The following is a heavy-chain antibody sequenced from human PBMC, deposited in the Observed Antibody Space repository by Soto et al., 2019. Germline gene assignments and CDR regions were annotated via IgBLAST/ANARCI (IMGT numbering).Heavy chain of an antibody. CDR2: IYYSGNT. CDR3: ASSSPFHY. Sequence: SETLSLTCPVSSASLSSSTYYWSWIRQPPGRGPEWIGSIYYSGNTYYKPSLKSRVSISIDTSRNQFSLKLTSVTAADTGVYYCASSSPFHYWGPGILVTVSS. CDR1: SASLSSSTYY. D-gene: IGHD6-6*01. V-gene: IGHV4-39*01. J-gene: IGHJ4*02.